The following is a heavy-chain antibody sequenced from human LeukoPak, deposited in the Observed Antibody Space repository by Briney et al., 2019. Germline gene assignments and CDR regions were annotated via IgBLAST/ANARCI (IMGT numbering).Heavy chain of an antibody. Sequence: PGGSLRLSCAASGFTFSDYYMSWIRQAPGKGLEWVSYISGNGITIYYADSVKGRFTISRDNAKNSLYLQMNSLRAEDTAVYYCAKEWNRAFDYWGQGTLVTVSS. V-gene: IGHV3-11*01. CDR1: GFTFSDYY. D-gene: IGHD1-1*01. J-gene: IGHJ4*02. CDR2: ISGNGITI. CDR3: AKEWNRAFDY.